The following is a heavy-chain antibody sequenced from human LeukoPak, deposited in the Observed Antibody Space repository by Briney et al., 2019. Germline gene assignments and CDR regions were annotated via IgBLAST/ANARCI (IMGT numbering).Heavy chain of an antibody. CDR2: FYYSGGT. D-gene: IGHD5-12*01. CDR1: AGSISSSAYY. J-gene: IGHJ4*02. V-gene: IGHV4-39*01. CDR3: ARFHRGYDMGEY. Sequence: SATLSLTCTVSAGSISSSAYYWGWICRPPGKGLEWVGRFYYSGGTYYNPSLECRVTISVATSKNQFSLKLSSVTAADTAVYYCARFHRGYDMGEYWGQGTLVTVSS.